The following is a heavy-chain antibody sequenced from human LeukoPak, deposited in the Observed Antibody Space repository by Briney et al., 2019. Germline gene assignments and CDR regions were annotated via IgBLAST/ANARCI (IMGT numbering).Heavy chain of an antibody. CDR2: ISYDGSNK. CDR1: GSTFSSHW. Sequence: GGSLRLSYAASGSTFSSHWMSWVRQAPGKGLEWVAVISYDGSNKYYADSVKGRFTISRDNSKNTLYLQMNSLRAEDTAVYYCARDFRFLEWLETYYYGMDVWGQGTTVTVSS. CDR3: ARDFRFLEWLETYYYGMDV. D-gene: IGHD3-3*01. J-gene: IGHJ6*02. V-gene: IGHV3-30*03.